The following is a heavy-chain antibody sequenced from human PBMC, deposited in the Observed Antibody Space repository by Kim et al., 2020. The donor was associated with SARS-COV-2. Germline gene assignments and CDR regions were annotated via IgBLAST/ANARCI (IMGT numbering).Heavy chain of an antibody. CDR1: GGSISNNY. V-gene: IGHV4-59*01. D-gene: IGHD3-22*01. CDR2: LHPSGST. Sequence: SETLSLTCTVSGGSISNNYWTWIRQPPGKGLEFIGYLHPSGSTAYNTSLQNRVTISADSSKNQVSLRLNSVTTTDTAVYYCTRGQDSRKVGYWGQGTLV. CDR3: TRGQDSRKVGY. J-gene: IGHJ4*02.